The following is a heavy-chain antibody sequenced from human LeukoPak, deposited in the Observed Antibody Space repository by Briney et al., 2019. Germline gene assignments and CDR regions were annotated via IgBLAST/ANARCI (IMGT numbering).Heavy chain of an antibody. CDR3: ASAGLSGSYTIFDY. CDR2: INPNSGGT. J-gene: IGHJ4*02. CDR1: GYTFTGYH. V-gene: IGHV1-2*06. D-gene: IGHD1-26*01. Sequence: EASVKVSCKASGYTFTGYHMHWVRQAPGQGLEWMGRINPNSGGTNYAQKFQGRVTMTRDTSISTAYMELSRLRSDDTAVYYCASAGLSGSYTIFDYWGQGTLVTVSS.